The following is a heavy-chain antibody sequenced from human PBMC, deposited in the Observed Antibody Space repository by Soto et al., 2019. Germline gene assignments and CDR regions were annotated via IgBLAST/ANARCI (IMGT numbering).Heavy chain of an antibody. J-gene: IGHJ6*04. D-gene: IGHD3-22*01. Sequence: QLQLQESGPGLVKPSETLSLTCTVSGGSISSSSYYWGWIRQPPGKGLEWIGSIYYSGRTYYNPSLKSRVTISVDTSKNQFSLKLSSVTAADTAVYYCARLYYYDSSGYYYVGAGVDVWGKGTTVTVSS. V-gene: IGHV4-39*01. CDR2: IYYSGRT. CDR1: GGSISSSSYY. CDR3: ARLYYYDSSGYYYVGAGVDV.